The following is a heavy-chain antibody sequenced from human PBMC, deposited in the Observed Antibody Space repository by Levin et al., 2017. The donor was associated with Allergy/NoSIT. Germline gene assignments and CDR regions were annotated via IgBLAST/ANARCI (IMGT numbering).Heavy chain of an antibody. D-gene: IGHD2-21*01. J-gene: IGHJ5*02. CDR3: ARLVVGAKVWFAP. Sequence: GESLKISCKASGYTFRNYGISWVRQAPGRGLEWLGWISTDTGNRHYAQNLQGRVTMTTDTSTDTAHLELRSLRSDDTAIYYCARLVVGAKVWFAPWGQGTPVTVSS. V-gene: IGHV1-18*01. CDR2: ISTDTGNR. CDR1: GYTFRNYG.